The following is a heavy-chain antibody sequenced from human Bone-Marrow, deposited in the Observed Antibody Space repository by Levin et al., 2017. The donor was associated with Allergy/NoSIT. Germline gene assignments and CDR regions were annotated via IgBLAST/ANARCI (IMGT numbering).Heavy chain of an antibody. CDR1: GYRFSDYL. Sequence: ASVKVSCKASGYRFSDYLMHWVRQAPGQGLEWMGRLNPDSGGTNFAQRFQGRVSMTSDTSIKTAYMELSRLTSEDTAVYYCTRGVPTIGMDVWGQGTTVTVAS. D-gene: IGHD5-12*01. V-gene: IGHV1-2*06. CDR3: TRGVPTIGMDV. J-gene: IGHJ6*02. CDR2: LNPDSGGT.